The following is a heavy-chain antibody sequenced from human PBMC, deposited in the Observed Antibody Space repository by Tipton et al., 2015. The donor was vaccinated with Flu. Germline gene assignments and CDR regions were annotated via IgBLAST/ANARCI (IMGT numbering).Heavy chain of an antibody. J-gene: IGHJ5*02. CDR1: GFTFSSYG. V-gene: IGHV3-30*18. CDR3: AKAYGSGSYYRNWFDP. Sequence: VQLVQSGGGVVQPGRSLRLSCAGSGFTFSSYGMHWVRQAPGKGLEWVAVISSDGVNEYYADSVKGRFTISRDNSKNTLYLQMNSLISGDTAVFYCAKAYGSGSYYRNWFDPWGQGTLVTVSS. CDR2: ISSDGVNE. D-gene: IGHD3-10*01.